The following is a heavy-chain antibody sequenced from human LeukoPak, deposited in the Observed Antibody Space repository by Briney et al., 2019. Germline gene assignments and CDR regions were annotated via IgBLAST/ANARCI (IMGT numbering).Heavy chain of an antibody. J-gene: IGHJ4*02. Sequence: GGSLRLSCAASGFTFSSNGMHWVRQAPGKGLEWVAVISYDGSNRHYADSVKGRFTISRDNSKNTLYLQMNSLRAEDTAVYYCAKDRGGYPCWGQGTLVTVSS. V-gene: IGHV3-30*18. CDR2: ISYDGSNR. D-gene: IGHD5-24*01. CDR3: AKDRGGYPC. CDR1: GFTFSSNG.